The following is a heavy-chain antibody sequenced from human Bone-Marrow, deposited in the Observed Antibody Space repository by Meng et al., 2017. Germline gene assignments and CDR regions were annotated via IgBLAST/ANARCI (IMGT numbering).Heavy chain of an antibody. CDR3: ARHSGYDLGYGMDV. D-gene: IGHD5-12*01. CDR1: GFTFSSYA. CDR2: ISYDGSNK. J-gene: IGHJ6*02. V-gene: IGHV3-30*04. Sequence: GESLKISCAASGFTFSSYAMHWVRQAPGKGLEWVAVISYDGSNKYYADSVKGRFTISRDNSKNTLYLQMNSLRAEDTAVYYCARHSGYDLGYGMDVWGQGTTVTVSS.